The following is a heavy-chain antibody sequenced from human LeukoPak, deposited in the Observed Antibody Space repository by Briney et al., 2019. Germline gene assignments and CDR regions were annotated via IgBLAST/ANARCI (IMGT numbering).Heavy chain of an antibody. CDR3: ARSRYGDYSP. CDR1: GYTFTNYD. J-gene: IGHJ5*02. Sequence: GASVKVSCKTSGYTFTNYDINWVRQASGQGLEWMGWMNPNTGNTGYAQKFQGRVTMTRDTPTSTAYMELRNLRSEDTAVYFCARSRYGDYSPWGQGTLVIVSS. V-gene: IGHV1-8*01. D-gene: IGHD4-17*01. CDR2: MNPNTGNT.